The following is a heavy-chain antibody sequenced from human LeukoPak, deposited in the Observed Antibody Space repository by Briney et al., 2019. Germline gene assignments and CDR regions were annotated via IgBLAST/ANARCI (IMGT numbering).Heavy chain of an antibody. CDR2: ISAYNGNT. J-gene: IGHJ4*02. D-gene: IGHD3-22*01. V-gene: IGHV1-18*01. CDR3: ARDYYDSSGYYYVFAY. Sequence: GASVKISCKACDYTFTNYGISWVRQAPGQGLEWMGWISAYNGNTNQAQKLQGRVTMTTDTSTRTAYMELRSLRSDDTAVYYCARDYYDSSGYYYVFAYWGQGTLVTVSS. CDR1: DYTFTNYG.